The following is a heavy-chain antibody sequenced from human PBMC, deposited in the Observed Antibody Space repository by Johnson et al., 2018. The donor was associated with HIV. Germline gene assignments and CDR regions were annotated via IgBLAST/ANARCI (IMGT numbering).Heavy chain of an antibody. CDR2: ISSSGSTI. CDR3: ARMTTRSDI. V-gene: IGHV3-48*03. J-gene: IGHJ3*02. D-gene: IGHD4-11*01. Sequence: VQLVESGGGLVQPGGSLRLSCTASGFNFGSYWMHWFRQAPGKGLEWVSYISSSGSTIYYADSVKGRFTISRDSAKNSLYLQMNSLRAEDTAVYYCARMTTRSDIWGQGTMVTVSS. CDR1: GFNFGSYW.